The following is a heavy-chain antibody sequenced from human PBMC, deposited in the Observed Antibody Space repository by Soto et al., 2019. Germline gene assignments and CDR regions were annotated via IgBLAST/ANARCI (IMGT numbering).Heavy chain of an antibody. Sequence: GASVKVSCKASGYTFTSHGISWVRQAPGQGLEWMGWISAYNGNTNYAQKLQGRVTMTTDTSTSTAYMELRSLRSDDTAVYYCAATAMVTGIFDYWGQGTLVTVSS. J-gene: IGHJ4*02. CDR2: ISAYNGNT. CDR1: GYTFTSHG. V-gene: IGHV1-18*04. D-gene: IGHD5-18*01. CDR3: AATAMVTGIFDY.